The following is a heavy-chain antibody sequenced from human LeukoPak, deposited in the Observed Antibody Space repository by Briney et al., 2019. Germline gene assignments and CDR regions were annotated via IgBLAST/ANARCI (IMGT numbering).Heavy chain of an antibody. CDR3: ARSPRSWGAYYYYYMDV. V-gene: IGHV4-30-4*07. D-gene: IGHD3-16*01. J-gene: IGHJ6*03. CDR2: IYYSGST. CDR1: GGSISSGGYS. Sequence: PSETLSLTCAVSGGSISSGGYSWSWIRQPPGKGLEWIGYIYYSGSTYYNPSLKSRVTISVDTSKNQFSLKLSSVTAADTAVYYCARSPRSWGAYYYYYMDVWGKGTTVTVSS.